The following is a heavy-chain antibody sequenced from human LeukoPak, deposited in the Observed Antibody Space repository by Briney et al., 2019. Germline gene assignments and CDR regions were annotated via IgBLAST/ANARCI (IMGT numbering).Heavy chain of an antibody. CDR3: ASGGLYYDSSGSIH. CDR1: GFTFSTYW. Sequence: GGSLRLSCAASGFTFSTYWMHWVRQAPGKGLVWVSRINADVSSTSYADSVKGRFIISRDNAKNTLYLQMNSLRAEDTAVYYCASGGLYYDSSGSIHWGQGTLVTVSS. CDR2: INADVSST. J-gene: IGHJ4*02. V-gene: IGHV3-74*01. D-gene: IGHD3-22*01.